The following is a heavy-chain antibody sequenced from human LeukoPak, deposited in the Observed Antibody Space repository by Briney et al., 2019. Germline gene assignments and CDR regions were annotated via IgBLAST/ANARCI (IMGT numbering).Heavy chain of an antibody. CDR2: INHSGST. CDR1: GGSFSGYY. J-gene: IGHJ5*02. D-gene: IGHD4/OR15-4a*01. Sequence: SETLSLTCAVYGGSFSGYYWSWIRQPPGKGLEWIGEINHSGSTNYNPSLKSRVTISVDTPKNQFSLKLSSVTAADTAVYYCARVVPFFDPWGQGTLVTVSS. V-gene: IGHV4-34*01. CDR3: ARVVPFFDP.